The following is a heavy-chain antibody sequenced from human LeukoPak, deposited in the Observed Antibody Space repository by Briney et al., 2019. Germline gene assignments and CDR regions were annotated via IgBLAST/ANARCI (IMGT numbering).Heavy chain of an antibody. Sequence: GGSLRLSCAASGFSFSDHYIDWVRLAPGKGLEWVGRIRNKANSYGTEYAASVKGRFTISRDDSKDSLYLQMNSLRFEDTALYYCTRVRLGAATRYFDYWGQGTLVTVSS. CDR1: GFSFSDHY. CDR2: IRNKANSYGT. CDR3: TRVRLGAATRYFDY. V-gene: IGHV3-72*01. D-gene: IGHD1-26*01. J-gene: IGHJ4*02.